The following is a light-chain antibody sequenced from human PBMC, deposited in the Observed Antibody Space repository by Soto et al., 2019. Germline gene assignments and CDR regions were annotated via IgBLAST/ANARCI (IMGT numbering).Light chain of an antibody. J-gene: IGKJ1*01. CDR2: DAS. Sequence: EIAMTQSPAILSMSPEERATLSCRASQSVSSYFAWYQQKPGQAPRLLIYDASNRATGVPARFSGSGSGTDFTLTISSLEPEDFAVYYCQQRRYWPVTFGQGTKVEIK. CDR3: QQRRYWPVT. CDR1: QSVSSY. V-gene: IGKV3-11*01.